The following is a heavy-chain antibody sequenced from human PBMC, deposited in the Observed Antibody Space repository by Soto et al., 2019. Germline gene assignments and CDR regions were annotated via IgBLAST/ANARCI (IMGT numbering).Heavy chain of an antibody. J-gene: IGHJ5*02. D-gene: IGHD2-8*01. CDR2: INHSGST. CDR1: GGSFSGYY. CDR3: ARPYCTNGVCLSNFDP. V-gene: IGHV4-34*01. Sequence: LETLSLTCAVYGGSFSGYYWSWIRQPPGKGLEWIGEINHSGSTNYNPSLKSRVTISVDTSKNQFSLKLSSVTAADTAVYYCARPYCTNGVCLSNFDPWGQGTLVTVSS.